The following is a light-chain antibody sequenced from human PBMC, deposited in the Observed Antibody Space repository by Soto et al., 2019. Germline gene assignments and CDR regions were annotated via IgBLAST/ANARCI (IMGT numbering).Light chain of an antibody. Sequence: IVLTQSPGTLSVSPGERFTLSFRASQSVGSNLAWYQQKPGQAPRLLIYRASTRATNIPARFSGSGSGTEFTLTISSLQSEDFALYYCQQYHNLWTFGQGTKVDI. CDR2: RAS. V-gene: IGKV3-15*01. CDR1: QSVGSN. J-gene: IGKJ1*01. CDR3: QQYHNLWT.